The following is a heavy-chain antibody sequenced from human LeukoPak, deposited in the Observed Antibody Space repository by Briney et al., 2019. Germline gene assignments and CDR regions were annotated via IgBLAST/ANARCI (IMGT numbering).Heavy chain of an antibody. J-gene: IGHJ6*03. CDR1: GFTFSSYS. V-gene: IGHV3-21*04. CDR2: ISSSSSYI. Sequence: GGSLRLSCAASGFTFSSYSMNWVRQAPGKGLEWVSSISSSSSYIYYADSVKGRFTISRDNAKNSLYLQMNSLRAEDTALYYCARAPMVRGVIYYYYYMDVWGKGTTVTVSS. D-gene: IGHD3-10*01. CDR3: ARAPMVRGVIYYYYYMDV.